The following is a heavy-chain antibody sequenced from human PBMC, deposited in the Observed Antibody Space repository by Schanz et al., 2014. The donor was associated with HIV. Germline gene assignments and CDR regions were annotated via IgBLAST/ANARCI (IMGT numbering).Heavy chain of an antibody. CDR1: GFTFNNYA. CDR2: INWNGDTT. D-gene: IGHD4-17*01. V-gene: IGHV3-23*01. CDR3: ARGGLRWHPEWLDY. J-gene: IGHJ4*02. Sequence: EVQLLEFGGGLVRPGESLRLSCLASGFTFNNYAMSWVRQAPGKGLEWVAVINWNGDTTYYADSVKGRFTISRDNSNNVLFLQMNSLRAEDTAVYYCARGGLRWHPEWLDYWGQGTLVTVSS.